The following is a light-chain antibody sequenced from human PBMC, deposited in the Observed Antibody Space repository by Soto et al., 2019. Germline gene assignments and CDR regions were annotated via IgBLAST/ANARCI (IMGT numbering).Light chain of an antibody. V-gene: IGKV3-11*01. CDR3: QQRSNWPIT. CDR2: DAS. CDR1: QSVSSY. Sequence: EIVLTQSPVTLSLSPGERATLSCRASQSVSSYLAWYQQKPGQAPRLLIYDASNRATGIPARSSGSGSGTDFTLTVSSLEPEDFAVYYCQQRSNWPITFGQGTRLQIK. J-gene: IGKJ5*01.